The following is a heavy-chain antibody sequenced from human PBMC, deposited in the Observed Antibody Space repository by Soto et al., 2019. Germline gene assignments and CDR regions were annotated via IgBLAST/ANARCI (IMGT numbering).Heavy chain of an antibody. J-gene: IGHJ1*01. CDR2: ISAYNGNT. CDR3: AWVTKIFGVVIIGAQP. Sequence: QVKLVQSGAEVKKPGASVKVSCKASGYTFTSDGISWVRQAPGQGLEWMGWISAYNGNTNYAQKRQGRVTMTKDTSTSTGYMELRSLRSDDTAVYYCAWVTKIFGVVIIGAQPWGQGTLVTVSS. CDR1: GYTFTSDG. D-gene: IGHD3-3*01. V-gene: IGHV1-18*01.